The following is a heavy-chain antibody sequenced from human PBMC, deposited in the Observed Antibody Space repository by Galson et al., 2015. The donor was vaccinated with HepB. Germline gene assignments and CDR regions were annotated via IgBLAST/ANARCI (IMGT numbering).Heavy chain of an antibody. J-gene: IGHJ1*01. CDR1: GFTFNDYF. CDR2: IRGRDSTI. V-gene: IGHV3-11*01. D-gene: IGHD5-24*01. CDR3: ARGRWVQLSDFHY. Sequence: ALRLSCATSGFTFNDYFMSWIRQAPGKGLEWVAYIRGRDSTIFYADSVKGRFTISRDNAKKSLYLQMNNLRAEDTAVYYCARGRWVQLSDFHYWGQGTLVTVSS.